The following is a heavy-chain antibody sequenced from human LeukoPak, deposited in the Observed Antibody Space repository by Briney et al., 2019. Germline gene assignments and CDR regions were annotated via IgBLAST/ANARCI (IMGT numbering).Heavy chain of an antibody. CDR1: RYTFTGYY. J-gene: IGHJ3*02. CDR2: MNPNSGGT. Sequence: ASVKVSCKASRYTFTGYYMHTLRQAPGQGLEWMGWMNPNSGGTNYAQNFQGRVTMTRDTSVSTAYMELSSLRSDDTAVYYCARGPSHGAFDIWGQGTLVTVSS. CDR3: ARGPSHGAFDI. V-gene: IGHV1-2*02.